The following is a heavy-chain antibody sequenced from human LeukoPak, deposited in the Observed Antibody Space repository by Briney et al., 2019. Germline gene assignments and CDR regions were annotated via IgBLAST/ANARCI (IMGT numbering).Heavy chain of an antibody. Sequence: GGSLRLSCAASGFIFSSYAMSWVRQAPGKGLEWVSAISGSGGSTYYADSVKGRFTISRDNSKNTLYLQMNSLRAEDTAVYYCAKRIVVVPAAIGAGGFDYWGQGTLVTVSS. CDR3: AKRIVVVPAAIGAGGFDY. CDR1: GFIFSSYA. V-gene: IGHV3-23*01. D-gene: IGHD2-2*02. CDR2: ISGSGGST. J-gene: IGHJ4*02.